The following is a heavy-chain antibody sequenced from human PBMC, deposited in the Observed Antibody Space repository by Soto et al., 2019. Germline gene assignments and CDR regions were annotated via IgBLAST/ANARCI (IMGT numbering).Heavy chain of an antibody. V-gene: IGHV1-18*01. CDR1: GYTFTRYG. D-gene: IGHD2-8*01. Sequence: QGQLVQSGAEVKKPGASVKVSCKASGYTFTRYGISWVRQAPGQGLEWMGWISGYNGDTNYAQKFQGRVTMTIDTSTSIAYTELRSLTSDDTAVYFCAKNGQPPYYYYGLDVWGQGTTVTVSS. CDR2: ISGYNGDT. J-gene: IGHJ6*02. CDR3: AKNGQPPYYYYGLDV.